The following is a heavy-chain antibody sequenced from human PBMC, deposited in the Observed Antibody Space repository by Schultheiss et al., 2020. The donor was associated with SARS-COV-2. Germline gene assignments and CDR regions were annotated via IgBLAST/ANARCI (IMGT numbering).Heavy chain of an antibody. Sequence: GGSLRLSCAASGFTFSGSAMHWVRQASGKGLEWVGRIRSKANSYATAYAASVKGRFIISRDNSKNTLYLQMNSLRAEDTAVYYCTTDKAIVVVMRVDAFDIWGQGTMVTVSS. CDR1: GFTFSGSA. D-gene: IGHD3-22*01. J-gene: IGHJ3*02. CDR3: TTDKAIVVVMRVDAFDI. CDR2: IRSKANSYAT. V-gene: IGHV3-73*01.